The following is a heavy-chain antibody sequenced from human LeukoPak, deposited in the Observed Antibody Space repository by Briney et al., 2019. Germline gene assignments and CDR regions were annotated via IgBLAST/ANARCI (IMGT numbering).Heavy chain of an antibody. CDR3: ANGKWELHY. D-gene: IGHD1-26*01. V-gene: IGHV4-61*02. CDR1: GGSMTYGSYY. J-gene: IGHJ4*02. CDR2: IYISGST. Sequence: SETLSLTCSVSGGSMTYGSYYWSWIRQPAGKGLEWIGRIYISGSTNYNPSLESRVTISVDTSKNQFSLKLSSVTAADTAVYYCANGKWELHYWGQGTLVTVSS.